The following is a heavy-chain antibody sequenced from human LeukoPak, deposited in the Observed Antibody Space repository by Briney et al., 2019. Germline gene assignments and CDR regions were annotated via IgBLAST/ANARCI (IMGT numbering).Heavy chain of an antibody. V-gene: IGHV1-2*02. D-gene: IGHD5-18*01. Sequence: ASVKVSCKASGGTFSSYAISWVRQAPGQGLEWMGWINPNSGGTNYAQKFQGRVTMTRDTSISTAYMELSRLRSDDTAVYYCASWYRGYSYGIDYWGQGTLVTVSS. J-gene: IGHJ4*02. CDR1: GGTFSSYA. CDR3: ASWYRGYSYGIDY. CDR2: INPNSGGT.